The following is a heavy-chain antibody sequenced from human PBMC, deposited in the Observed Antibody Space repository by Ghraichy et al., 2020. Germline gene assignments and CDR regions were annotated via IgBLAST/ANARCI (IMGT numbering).Heavy chain of an antibody. CDR1: EFTVSSNY. V-gene: IGHV3-53*01. CDR2: IYSDYST. Sequence: GSLRLSCAASEFTVSSNYMSWVRQAPGKGLEWVSVIYSDYSTYYADSVKGRFTISRDNSKNTLYLQMNSLRAEDTAVYYCARDLRWKVRGIIYYYGMDVWGQGSTVTVAS. D-gene: IGHD3-10*01. J-gene: IGHJ6*02. CDR3: ARDLRWKVRGIIYYYGMDV.